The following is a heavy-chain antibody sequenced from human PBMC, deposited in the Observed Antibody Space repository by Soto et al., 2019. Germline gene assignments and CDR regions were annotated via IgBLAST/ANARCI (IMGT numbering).Heavy chain of an antibody. D-gene: IGHD6-19*01. CDR2: ISYDGSNK. J-gene: IGHJ4*02. CDR1: GFTSSSYA. CDR3: ARGAFLIAVADIDY. V-gene: IGHV3-30-3*01. Sequence: GGSLRLSCAASGFTSSSYAMHWVRQAPGKGLEWVAVISYDGSNKYYADSVKGRFTISRDNSKNTLYLQMNSLRAEDTAVYYCARGAFLIAVADIDYWGQGTLVTVSS.